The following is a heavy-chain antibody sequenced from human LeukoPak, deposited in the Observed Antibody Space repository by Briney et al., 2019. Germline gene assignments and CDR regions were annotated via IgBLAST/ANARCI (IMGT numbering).Heavy chain of an antibody. V-gene: IGHV1-8*03. D-gene: IGHD6-13*01. CDR2: MNPNSGNT. CDR3: ARGSSSWYVVYYYYMDV. CDR1: AGTFSSYA. J-gene: IGHJ6*03. Sequence: ASVQVSCKASAGTFSSYAISCVRHAPGQGLEWMGWMNPNSGNTGYAQKFQGRVTITRNTSISTAYMELSSLRSEDTAVYYCARGSSSWYVVYYYYMDVWGKGTTVTVSS.